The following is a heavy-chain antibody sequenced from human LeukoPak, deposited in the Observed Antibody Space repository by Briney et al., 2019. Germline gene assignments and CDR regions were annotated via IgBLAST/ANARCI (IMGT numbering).Heavy chain of an antibody. CDR2: IYTSGST. J-gene: IGHJ5*02. Sequence: SETLSLTCTVSGGSISSYYWSWIRQPPGKGLEWIGRIYTSGSTNYNPSLKSRVTMSVDTSKNQFSLKLSSVTAADTAVYYCARTHYDFWSGAESAFDPWGQGTPVTVSS. D-gene: IGHD3-3*01. CDR3: ARTHYDFWSGAESAFDP. CDR1: GGSISSYY. V-gene: IGHV4-4*07.